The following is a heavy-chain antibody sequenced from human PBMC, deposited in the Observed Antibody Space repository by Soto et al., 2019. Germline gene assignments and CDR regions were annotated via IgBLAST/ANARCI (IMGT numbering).Heavy chain of an antibody. J-gene: IGHJ3*02. CDR3: AKDMRYCSGGSCYSEYDAFDI. CDR1: GFTFDDYA. V-gene: IGHV3-9*01. CDR2: ISWNSGSI. Sequence: EVQLVESGGGLVQPGRSLRLSCAASGFTFDDYAMHWVRQAPGKGLEWVSGISWNSGSIGYADSVKGRFTISRDNAKTSLYLQMNSLRAEDTALYYCAKDMRYCSGGSCYSEYDAFDIWGQGTMVTVSS. D-gene: IGHD2-15*01.